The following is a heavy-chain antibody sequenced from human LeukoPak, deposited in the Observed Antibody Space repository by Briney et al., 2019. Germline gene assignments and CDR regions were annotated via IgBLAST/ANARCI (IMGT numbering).Heavy chain of an antibody. D-gene: IGHD2-15*01. CDR2: INTNTGNP. V-gene: IGHV7-4-1*02. CDR3: ATTLGYCSGGSCYPWYYYMDV. CDR1: GYTFTSYA. Sequence: ASVKVSCKASGYTFTSYAMNWVRQAPGQGLEWMGWINTNTGNPTYAQGFTGRFVFSLDTSVSTAYLQISSLKAEDTAVYYCATTLGYCSGGSCYPWYYYMDVWGKGTTVTVSS. J-gene: IGHJ6*03.